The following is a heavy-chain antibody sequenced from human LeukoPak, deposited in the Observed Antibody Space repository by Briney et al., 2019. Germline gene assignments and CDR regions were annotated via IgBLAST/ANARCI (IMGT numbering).Heavy chain of an antibody. J-gene: IGHJ5*02. CDR2: ISSSGAYI. Sequence: PGGSLRLSCSASGFTFSSYSMNWVRQAPGKGLEWVSSISSSGAYIYYADSVKGRFTISRDNAKNSLYLQMNSLRAEDTAAYYCARSPALVNNWFDPWGQGTLVTVSS. CDR3: ARSPALVNNWFDP. D-gene: IGHD2-8*02. CDR1: GFTFSSYS. V-gene: IGHV3-21*01.